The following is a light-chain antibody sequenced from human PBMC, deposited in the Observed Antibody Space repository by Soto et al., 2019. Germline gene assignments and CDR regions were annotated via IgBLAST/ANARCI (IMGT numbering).Light chain of an antibody. V-gene: IGLV2-14*01. J-gene: IGLJ1*01. CDR3: SSYTSSTTYV. CDR2: EVT. Sequence: QSALTQPASVSGSPGQSITISCTGTSSDVGGYAYVSWYQQHPGKAPKVLIYEVTHRPSGVSNRFSGSRSGNTASLTISGLQAEEEADYYCSSYTSSTTYVFGTGTKLTVL. CDR1: SSDVGGYAY.